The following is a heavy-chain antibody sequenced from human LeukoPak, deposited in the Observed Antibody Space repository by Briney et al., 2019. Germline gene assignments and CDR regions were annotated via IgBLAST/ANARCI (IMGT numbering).Heavy chain of an antibody. CDR3: ARVNGENYYYYGMDV. D-gene: IGHD2-8*01. J-gene: IGHJ6*02. Sequence: SETLSLTCTVSGGSFTGYYWGWIRQPPGKGLEWIGSIYYRGNTFYNPSLRNRVSISIDTSKGRFSLNLNSVTAADTAVYYCARVNGENYYYYGMDVWGQGTTVTVSS. CDR1: GGSFTGYY. CDR2: IYYRGNT. V-gene: IGHV4-39*07.